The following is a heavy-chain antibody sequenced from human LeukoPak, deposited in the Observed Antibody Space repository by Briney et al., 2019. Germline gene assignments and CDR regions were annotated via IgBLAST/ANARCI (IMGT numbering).Heavy chain of an antibody. CDR3: AKDSPVATI. Sequence: PGGSLRPSCAASGFTFSRNSMTWVRQAPGKGLEWVSSVSSDETVTYYADSVKGRFAISRDNSKNTVYLQMNSLRAEDTAVYYCAKDSPVATIWGQGTMVTVSP. CDR1: GFTFSRNS. J-gene: IGHJ3*02. V-gene: IGHV3-23*01. D-gene: IGHD5-12*01. CDR2: VSSDETVT.